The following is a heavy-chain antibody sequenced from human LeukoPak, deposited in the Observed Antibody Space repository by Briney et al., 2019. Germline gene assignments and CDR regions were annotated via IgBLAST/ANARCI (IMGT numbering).Heavy chain of an antibody. CDR2: ISYGGST. V-gene: IGHV4-39*01. CDR1: GGSITSNHYY. CDR3: ATSPGADYGGDHWFDP. J-gene: IGHJ5*02. D-gene: IGHD4-23*01. Sequence: PSETLSPTCTVSGGSITSNHYYWGWIRQPPGKGLEWIGSISYGGSTHYNPSLKSRVTMSVDTSKNQFSLKLRSVTATDTAVYHCATSPGADYGGDHWFDPWGQGTLVTVSS.